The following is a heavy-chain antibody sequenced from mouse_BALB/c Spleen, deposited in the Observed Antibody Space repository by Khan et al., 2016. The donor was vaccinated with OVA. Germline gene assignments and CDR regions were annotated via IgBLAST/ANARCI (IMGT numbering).Heavy chain of an antibody. CDR1: GFTFSSYG. CDR2: ISGDSNTI. CDR3: ATSYFYVDYFDY. V-gene: IGHV5-17*02. J-gene: IGHJ2*01. D-gene: IGHD1-1*01. Sequence: EVELVESGGDLVQPGGSRKLSCAASGFTFSSYGMHWVRQAPEKGLEWVAYISGDSNTIYYADTVTGRFTISRDNPRNTLFLQMTSLMSEDTAMYYCATSYFYVDYFDYGGPGTTLTVSS.